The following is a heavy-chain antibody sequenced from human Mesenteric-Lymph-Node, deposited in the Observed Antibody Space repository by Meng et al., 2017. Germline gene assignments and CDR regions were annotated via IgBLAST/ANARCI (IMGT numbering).Heavy chain of an antibody. CDR2: VYYSGST. J-gene: IGHJ4*02. D-gene: IGHD1-20*01. Sequence: GSLRLSCTVSGVSVSSGTHYWSWIRQPPGKGLEWIGYVYYSGSTNYNPSLKSRVTISVDTPKNQFSLKLTSVAAADTAVYHCARLSVNWNDYVYYFDYWGQGTPVTVSS. CDR3: ARLSVNWNDYVYYFDY. CDR1: GVSVSSGTHY. V-gene: IGHV4-61*01.